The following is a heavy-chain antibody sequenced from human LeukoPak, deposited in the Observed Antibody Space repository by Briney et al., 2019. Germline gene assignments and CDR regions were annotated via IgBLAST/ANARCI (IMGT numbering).Heavy chain of an antibody. Sequence: ASVKVSCKASGYTFTSYYMHWVRQAPGQGLEWMGIINPSGGSTSYAQKFQGRVTMTRDMSTSTVYMELSSLRSEDTAVYYCARDGGYCSGGSCPTLFDPWGQGTLVTVSS. J-gene: IGHJ5*02. CDR2: INPSGGST. V-gene: IGHV1-46*01. D-gene: IGHD2-15*01. CDR3: ARDGGYCSGGSCPTLFDP. CDR1: GYTFTSYY.